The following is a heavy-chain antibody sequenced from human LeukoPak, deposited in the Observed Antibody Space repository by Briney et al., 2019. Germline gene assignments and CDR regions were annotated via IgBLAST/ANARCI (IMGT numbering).Heavy chain of an antibody. J-gene: IGHJ4*02. Sequence: SVKVSCKASGYTFTGYYMHWVRQAPGQGLEWMGGIIPIFGTANYAQKFQGRVTITADESTSTAYMELSSLRSEDTAVYYCARDDSSGYYHVPFDYWGQGTLVTVSS. CDR3: ARDDSSGYYHVPFDY. CDR2: IIPIFGTA. V-gene: IGHV1-69*13. D-gene: IGHD3-22*01. CDR1: GYTFTGYY.